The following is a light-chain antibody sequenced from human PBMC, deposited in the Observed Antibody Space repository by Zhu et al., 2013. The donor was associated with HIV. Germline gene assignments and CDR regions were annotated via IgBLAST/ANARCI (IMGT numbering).Light chain of an antibody. CDR1: QSVLYNSNNKNY. J-gene: IGKJ1*01. CDR2: WAS. Sequence: DIVMTQSPDSLAVSLGERATINCKSSQSVLYNSNNKNYLAWYQQKPGQPPKLLIYWASTRESGVPDRFSGSGSGTDFTLTISSLQAEDVAVYYCQQYYSIPWTFGQGTKVEIK. V-gene: IGKV4-1*01. CDR3: QQYYSIPWT.